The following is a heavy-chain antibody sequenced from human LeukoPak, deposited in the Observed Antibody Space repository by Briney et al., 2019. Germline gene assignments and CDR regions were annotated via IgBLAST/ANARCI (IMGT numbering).Heavy chain of an antibody. J-gene: IGHJ4*02. CDR2: INTGTGNP. D-gene: IGHD3-10*01. CDR3: VAIGAHSFDY. CDR1: GYTFTNYA. Sequence: ASVKVSCKTSGYTFTNYAMNWVRQAPGQGLEFMGWINTGTGNPTYAQGFTGRIVFSLDTSVSTAYLHINTLKPEDTAVYYCVAIGAHSFDYWGQGTLVTVSS. V-gene: IGHV7-4-1*02.